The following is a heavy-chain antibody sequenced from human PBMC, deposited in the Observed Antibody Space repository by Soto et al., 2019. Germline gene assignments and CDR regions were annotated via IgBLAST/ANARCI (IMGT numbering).Heavy chain of an antibody. V-gene: IGHV4-34*01. CDR2: INHSGST. CDR1: GGSFSGYY. D-gene: IGHD3-3*01. Sequence: SETLSLTCAICGGSFSGYYWSWIRQPPGKGLEWIGEINHSGSTNYNPSLKSRVTISVDTSKNQFSLKLSSVTAADTAVYYCARDRSASNLFDYWGQGTLVTVSS. CDR3: ARDRSASNLFDY. J-gene: IGHJ4*02.